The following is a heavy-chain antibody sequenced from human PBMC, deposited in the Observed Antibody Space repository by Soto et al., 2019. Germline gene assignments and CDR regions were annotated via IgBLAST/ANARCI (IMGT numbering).Heavy chain of an antibody. J-gene: IGHJ2*01. CDR2: TYYRSKWYN. V-gene: IGHV6-1*01. D-gene: IGHD7-27*01. CDR3: ARDLGLQVTGHWYFDL. CDR1: GDSVSSNSAA. Sequence: SQTLSLTCAISGDSVSSNSAAWNWIRQSPSRGLEWLGRTYYRSKWYNDYAVSVKSRITINPDTSKNQFSLQLNSVTPEDTAVYYCARDLGLQVTGHWYFDLWGRGTLVTVSS.